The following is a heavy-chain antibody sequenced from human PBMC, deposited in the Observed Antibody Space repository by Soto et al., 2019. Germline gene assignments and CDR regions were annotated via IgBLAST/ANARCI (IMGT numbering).Heavy chain of an antibody. Sequence: GGSLRLSCAASGFTVSSNYMSWVRQAPGKGLEWVSVIYSGGSTHYADSVKGRFTISRDNSKNTLYLQMNSLRAEDTAVYYCAAGYCSSTSCFLAYYMDVWGKGTTVTVSS. CDR1: GFTVSSNY. V-gene: IGHV3-66*01. D-gene: IGHD2-2*01. CDR3: AAGYCSSTSCFLAYYMDV. J-gene: IGHJ6*03. CDR2: IYSGGST.